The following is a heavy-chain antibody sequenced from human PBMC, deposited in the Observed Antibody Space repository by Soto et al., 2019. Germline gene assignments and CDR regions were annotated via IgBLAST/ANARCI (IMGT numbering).Heavy chain of an antibody. D-gene: IGHD5-12*01. CDR3: ARHTTRWLQPKDDAFDI. J-gene: IGHJ3*02. CDR2: INAGNGNT. Sequence: GASVKVSCKASGYTFTSYAMHWVRQAPGQRLEWMGWINAGNGNTKYSQKFQGRVTITRDTSASTAYMELSSLRSEDTAVYYCARHTTRWLQPKDDAFDIWGQGTMVTVSS. CDR1: GYTFTSYA. V-gene: IGHV1-3*01.